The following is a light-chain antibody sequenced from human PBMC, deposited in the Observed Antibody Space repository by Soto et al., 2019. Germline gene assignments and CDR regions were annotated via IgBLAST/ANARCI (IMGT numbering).Light chain of an antibody. CDR2: GAS. Sequence: EIVLTQSPGTLSLSPGERATLSCRASQTVSSSYLAWYQQKPGQAPRLLIYGASSRATGIPDRFSGSRSGTDFTLTISRLEPEVFAVYYCHQYGSSPWTFGQGTKVEIK. J-gene: IGKJ1*01. V-gene: IGKV3-20*01. CDR1: QTVSSSY. CDR3: HQYGSSPWT.